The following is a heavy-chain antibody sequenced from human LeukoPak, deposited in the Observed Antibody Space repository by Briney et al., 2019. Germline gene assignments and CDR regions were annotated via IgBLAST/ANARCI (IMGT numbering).Heavy chain of an antibody. CDR3: AKDDAWLRFGE. J-gene: IGHJ4*02. D-gene: IGHD3-10*01. Sequence: GGSLRLSCAASGFTVSSNYMSWVRQAPGKGLEWVSGISPSADIKYYADSVKGRFTISRDNSKNMLYLEVISLTADDTAVYYCAKDDAWLRFGEWSQGTLVTVSS. V-gene: IGHV3-23*01. CDR2: ISPSADIK. CDR1: GFTVSSNY.